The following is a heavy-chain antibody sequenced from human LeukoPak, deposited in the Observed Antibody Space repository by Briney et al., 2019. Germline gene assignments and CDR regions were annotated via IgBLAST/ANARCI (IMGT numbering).Heavy chain of an antibody. D-gene: IGHD1-20*01. V-gene: IGHV3-74*01. CDR3: VMSITGETFGYFDY. Sequence: GGSLRLSCASSGFTFSSDWMYWVRQAPGRGPVWVSGIKPDGTYTHYADSVKGRFTISRDNSKNTLYLQMNSLRADDTALYYCVMSITGETFGYFDYWGQGTLVTVSS. CDR1: GFTFSSDW. J-gene: IGHJ4*02. CDR2: IKPDGTYT.